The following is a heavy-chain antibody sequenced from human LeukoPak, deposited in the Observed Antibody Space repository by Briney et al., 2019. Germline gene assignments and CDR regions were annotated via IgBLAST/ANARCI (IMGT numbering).Heavy chain of an antibody. CDR3: ARGRGYSYGLVDFQH. Sequence: SETLSLTCSVSGGTISNYYWLWLRQPAGKGLEWFGRIYSTGSTNYNPSLKRRVTISVHTSKNQFSLKLSSVTAAVTSVYYGARGRGYSYGLVDFQHWGQGTLVTVSS. CDR1: GGTISNYY. CDR2: IYSTGST. J-gene: IGHJ1*01. D-gene: IGHD5-18*01. V-gene: IGHV4-4*07.